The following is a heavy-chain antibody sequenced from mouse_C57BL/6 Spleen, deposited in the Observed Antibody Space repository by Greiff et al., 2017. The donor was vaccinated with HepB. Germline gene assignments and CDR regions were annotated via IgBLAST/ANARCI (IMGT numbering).Heavy chain of an antibody. Sequence: EVQGVESGPELVKPGASVKIPCKASGYTFTDYNMDWVKQSHGKSLEWIGDINPNNGGTIYNQKFKGKATLTVDKSSSTAYMELRSLTSEDTAVYYCARWDYDGYYFDYWGQGTTLTVSS. CDR3: ARWDYDGYYFDY. CDR2: INPNNGGT. V-gene: IGHV1-18*01. CDR1: GYTFTDYN. D-gene: IGHD2-4*01. J-gene: IGHJ2*01.